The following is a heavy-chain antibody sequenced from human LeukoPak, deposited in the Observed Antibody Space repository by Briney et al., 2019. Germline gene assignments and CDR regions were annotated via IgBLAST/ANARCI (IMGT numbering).Heavy chain of an antibody. CDR1: GSTVSSNY. D-gene: IGHD2-15*01. Sequence: PGGSLRLSCAASGSTVSSNYMSWVRQAPGKGLEWVSVIYSGGSTYYADSVKGRFTISRDNSKNTLYLQMNSLRAEDTAVYYCASGAGVAATYFDYWGQGTLVTVSS. CDR3: ASGAGVAATYFDY. J-gene: IGHJ4*02. CDR2: IYSGGST. V-gene: IGHV3-66*01.